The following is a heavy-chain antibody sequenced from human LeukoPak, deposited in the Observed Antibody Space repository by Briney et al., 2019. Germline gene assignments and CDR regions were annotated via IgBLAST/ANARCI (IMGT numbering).Heavy chain of an antibody. CDR1: GYTFTASY. Sequence: VASVKVSCKASGYTFTASYMHWVRQAPGQGLEWMGGIIPIFGTANYAQKFQGRVTITADESTSTAYMELSSLRSEDTAVYYCARVPVVVAATGNYYYGMDVWGQGTTVTVSS. D-gene: IGHD2-15*01. CDR3: ARVPVVVAATGNYYYGMDV. CDR2: IIPIFGTA. J-gene: IGHJ6*02. V-gene: IGHV1-69*13.